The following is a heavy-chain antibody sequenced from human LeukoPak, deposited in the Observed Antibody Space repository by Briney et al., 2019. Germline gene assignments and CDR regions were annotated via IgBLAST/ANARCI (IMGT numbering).Heavy chain of an antibody. V-gene: IGHV3-30*01. J-gene: IGHJ6*03. CDR1: GFTFSSYA. Sequence: PGGSLRLSCAASGFTFSSYAMHWVRQAPGKGLEWVAVISYDGGNKYYADSVKGRFTISRDNSKNTLYLQMNSLRAEDTAVYYCARAGAIGLFYYCMDVWGKGTTVTVSS. CDR3: ARAGAIGLFYYCMDV. CDR2: ISYDGGNK. D-gene: IGHD3-10*01.